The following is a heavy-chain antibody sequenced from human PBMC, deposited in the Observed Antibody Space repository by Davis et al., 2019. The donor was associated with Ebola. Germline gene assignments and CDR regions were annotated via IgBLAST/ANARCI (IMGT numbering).Heavy chain of an antibody. CDR1: GFTFSSYA. Sequence: GESLKISCAASGFTFSSYAMTWVRQAPGKGLEWVANIGSDTHYADSVKGRFTISRDNAKNSLYLQMNSLRDEDTAVYYCARGEIMITFGGVRIWGQGTLVTVSS. D-gene: IGHD3-16*01. J-gene: IGHJ4*02. CDR2: IGSDT. V-gene: IGHV3-48*02. CDR3: ARGEIMITFGGVRI.